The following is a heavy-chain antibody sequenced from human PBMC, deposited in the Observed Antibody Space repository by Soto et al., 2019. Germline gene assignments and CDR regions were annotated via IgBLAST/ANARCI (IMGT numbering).Heavy chain of an antibody. V-gene: IGHV3-23*01. CDR3: AKKTSNSCRLGSCYSDY. D-gene: IGHD2-15*01. CDR1: GFTFSSYA. CDR2: ISGSGGST. J-gene: IGHJ4*02. Sequence: LRLSCAASGFTFSSYAMSWVRQAPGKGLEWVSAISGSGGSTYYADSVKGRFTISRDNSKNTLYLQMNSLRAEDTAVYYCAKKTSNSCRLGSCYSDYWGQGNLVTVSS.